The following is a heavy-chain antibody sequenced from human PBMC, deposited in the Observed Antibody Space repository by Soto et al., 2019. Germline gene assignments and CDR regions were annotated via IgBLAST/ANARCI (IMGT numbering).Heavy chain of an antibody. CDR2: IYYSGST. CDR1: GGSISSYY. D-gene: IGHD2-8*01. CDR3: ARVRCTNGVCNWFDP. Sequence: PSETLALPCTVSGGSISSYYWSWIRQPPGKGLEWIGYIYYSGSTNYNPSLKSRVTISVDTSKNQFSLKLSSVTAADTAVYYCARVRCTNGVCNWFDPWGQGTLVTVSS. J-gene: IGHJ5*02. V-gene: IGHV4-59*01.